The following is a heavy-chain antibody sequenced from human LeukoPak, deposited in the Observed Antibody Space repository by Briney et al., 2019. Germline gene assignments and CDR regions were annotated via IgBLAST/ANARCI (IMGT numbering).Heavy chain of an antibody. D-gene: IGHD6-6*01. CDR1: SGSISSSSYY. Sequence: PSETLSLTCTVSSGSISSSSYYWGWIRQPPGKGLEWIGSIYYSGSTYYNPSLKSRVTIAVDTSKNQLSLKLSSVTAADTAVYYCARTEQFVPFDAFDIWGQGTMVTVSS. V-gene: IGHV4-39*07. J-gene: IGHJ3*02. CDR3: ARTEQFVPFDAFDI. CDR2: IYYSGST.